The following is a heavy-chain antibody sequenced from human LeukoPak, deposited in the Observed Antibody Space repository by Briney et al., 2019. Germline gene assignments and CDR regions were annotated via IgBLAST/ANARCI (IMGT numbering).Heavy chain of an antibody. J-gene: IGHJ4*02. CDR2: ICDSGRTI. CDR1: VFTFSDYY. V-gene: IGHV3-11*01. D-gene: IGHD3-22*01. Sequence: GGSLRLSCAASVFTFSDYYMNWIRQAPGKGLEWVSYICDSGRTIYYADSVKGRFTISRDNAKNSVYLQMNNLRAEDTAVYYCARDRLGDYDHSGYYDKWGQGTLVTVSS. CDR3: ARDRLGDYDHSGYYDK.